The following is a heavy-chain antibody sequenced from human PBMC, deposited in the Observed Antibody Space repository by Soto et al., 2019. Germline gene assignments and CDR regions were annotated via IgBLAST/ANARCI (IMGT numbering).Heavy chain of an antibody. J-gene: IGHJ6*04. CDR3: ASSIVATVDV. CDR2: IIPILGIA. Sequence: SAKVSCKASGGTFSSNTSSWVRQATGQGLEWMGRIIPILGIANYAQKFQGRVTITADKSTSTAYMELSSLRSEDTAVYYCASSIVATVDVWGKGTTVTVSS. CDR1: GGTFSSNT. V-gene: IGHV1-69*02. D-gene: IGHD5-12*01.